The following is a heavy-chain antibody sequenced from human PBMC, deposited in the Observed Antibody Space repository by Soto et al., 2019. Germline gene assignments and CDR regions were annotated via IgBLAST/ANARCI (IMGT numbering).Heavy chain of an antibody. CDR3: ARGPLVVLNYFEA. CDR2: IFPLTDIP. V-gene: IGHV1-69*02. Sequence: QVQLVQSGTEVKKPGSSVKVSCKASGCTFRNYPINWVRQAPGQGLEWMGSIFPLTDIPDYAQNFQARLTISADKSTSTAYMELSSLTSDDTAMYFCARGPLVVLNYFEAWGQGTLVTVSS. CDR1: GCTFRNYP. J-gene: IGHJ4*02.